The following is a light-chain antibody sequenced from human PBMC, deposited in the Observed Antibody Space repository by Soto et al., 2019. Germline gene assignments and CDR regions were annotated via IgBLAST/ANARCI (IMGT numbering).Light chain of an antibody. CDR1: QSVSSY. Sequence: EIVLTQSPATLSLSPGERATLSCRASQSVSSYLAWYQQKPGQAPRLLIYDASNRATGIPARFSGSGSGTDFTLTISGLAPEDFAVYYCQQRSNWSITFGQGTRLEIK. CDR2: DAS. V-gene: IGKV3-11*01. CDR3: QQRSNWSIT. J-gene: IGKJ5*01.